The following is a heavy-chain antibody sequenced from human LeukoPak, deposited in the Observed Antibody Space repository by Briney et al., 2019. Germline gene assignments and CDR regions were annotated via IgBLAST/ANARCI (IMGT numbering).Heavy chain of an antibody. V-gene: IGHV1-24*01. CDR3: ATPKEGDSSGFQPGWD. Sequence: GASVKVSCKVSGYTLTELSMHWVRQAPGKGLEWMGGFDPEDGETIYAQKFQGRVTMTEDTSTDTAYMELSSLRSEDTAVYYCATPKEGDSSGFQPGWDWGQGTLVTVSS. CDR2: FDPEDGET. CDR1: GYTLTELS. D-gene: IGHD6-19*01. J-gene: IGHJ4*02.